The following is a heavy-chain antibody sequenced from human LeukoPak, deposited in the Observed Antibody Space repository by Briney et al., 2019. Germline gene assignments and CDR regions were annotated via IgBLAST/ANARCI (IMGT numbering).Heavy chain of an antibody. CDR3: ARGRGRRQIGPLPYGYSFNPQGPYFDY. V-gene: IGHV3-7*01. D-gene: IGHD5-18*01. Sequence: PGGSLRLSCAASGFTFSTYWMSWVRQAPGKGLEWVANIKQDGSEKYYMDSLKGRFTISRDNAKNSVYLQMNSLRAEDTAVYYCARGRGRRQIGPLPYGYSFNPQGPYFDYWGQGTLVTVSS. CDR1: GFTFSTYW. J-gene: IGHJ4*02. CDR2: IKQDGSEK.